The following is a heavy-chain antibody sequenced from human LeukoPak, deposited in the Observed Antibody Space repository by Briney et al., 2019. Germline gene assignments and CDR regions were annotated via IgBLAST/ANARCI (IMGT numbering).Heavy chain of an antibody. CDR1: GFTFSSYS. Sequence: KTGGSLRLSCAASGFTFSSYSMNWVRQAPGKGLEWVSSISSSSSYIYYADSVKGRFTISRDNAKNSLYLQMNSLRAEDTAVYYCAASSAVAGTRGVDLLDWGQGTLVTVSS. CDR2: ISSSSSYI. D-gene: IGHD6-19*01. J-gene: IGHJ4*02. V-gene: IGHV3-21*01. CDR3: AASSAVAGTRGVDLLD.